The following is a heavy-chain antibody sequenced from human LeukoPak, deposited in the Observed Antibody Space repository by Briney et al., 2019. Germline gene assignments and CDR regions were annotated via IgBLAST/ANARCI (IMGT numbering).Heavy chain of an antibody. D-gene: IGHD1-26*01. CDR2: INPNSGGT. J-gene: IGHJ4*02. CDR1: GYTFTGYY. V-gene: IGHV1-2*02. Sequence: GASVKVSCKASGYTFTGYYMHWVRQAPGQGPEWMGWINPNSGGTNYAQKFQGRVTMTRDASINTAYMELSRLRSDDTAVYYCARIKSSNKDPTSGSYFLYWGQGTLVTVSS. CDR3: ARIKSSNKDPTSGSYFLY.